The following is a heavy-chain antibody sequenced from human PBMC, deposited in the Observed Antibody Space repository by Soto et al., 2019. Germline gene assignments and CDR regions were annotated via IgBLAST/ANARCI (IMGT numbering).Heavy chain of an antibody. J-gene: IGHJ6*03. CDR2: IYYSGST. CDR1: GGSISSSSYY. Sequence: SETLSLTCTVSGGSISSSSYYWGWIRQPPGKGLEWIGSIYYSGSTYYNPSLKSRVTISVDTSKNQFSLKLSCVTAADTAVYYCARHLGYSSSWYYYYYMDVWGKGTTVTVSS. CDR3: ARHLGYSSSWYYYYYMDV. D-gene: IGHD6-13*01. V-gene: IGHV4-39*01.